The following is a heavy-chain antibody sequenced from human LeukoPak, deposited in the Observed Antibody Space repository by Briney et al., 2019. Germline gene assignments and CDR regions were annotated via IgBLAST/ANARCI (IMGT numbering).Heavy chain of an antibody. D-gene: IGHD3-22*01. CDR1: GGSISNYY. CDR3: ARGVGSGYTDY. J-gene: IGHJ4*02. Sequence: PSETLSLTCTVSGGSISNYYWTWIRQPPGKGLEWIGFISYSGNTNYNPSLKSRVTISLDTSKNQFSLKLISVTAADTAVYYCARGVGSGYTDYWGQGAPVTVSS. V-gene: IGHV4-59*01. CDR2: ISYSGNT.